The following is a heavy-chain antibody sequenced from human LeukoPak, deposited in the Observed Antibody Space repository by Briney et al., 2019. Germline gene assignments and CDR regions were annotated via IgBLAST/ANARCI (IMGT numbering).Heavy chain of an antibody. D-gene: IGHD1-7*01. CDR3: ARAHNWKYGTFEH. V-gene: IGHV3-21*01. Sequence: PGGSLRLSCAASGFTFSTYNMNWVRQAPGKGLEWVSSISGSSSYIYYADSVKGRFSISRDNAKNSLHLQMNSLRAEDTALYYCARAHNWKYGTFEHWGQGTLVTVSS. CDR1: GFTFSTYN. CDR2: ISGSSSYI. J-gene: IGHJ4*02.